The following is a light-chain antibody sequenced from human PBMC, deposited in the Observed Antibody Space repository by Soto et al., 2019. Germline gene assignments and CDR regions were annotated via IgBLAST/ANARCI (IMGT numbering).Light chain of an antibody. CDR2: EGS. J-gene: IGLJ3*02. CDR1: SSDVGSYNL. CDR3: CSYAGSSRV. V-gene: IGLV2-23*01. Sequence: QSVLTQPASVSGSPGQSITISCTGTSSDVGSYNLVSWYQQHPGKAPKLMIYEGSKRPSGVSNRFSGSKSGNTASLTISGLQDEYEADYYCCSYAGSSRVFGGGTKVTVL.